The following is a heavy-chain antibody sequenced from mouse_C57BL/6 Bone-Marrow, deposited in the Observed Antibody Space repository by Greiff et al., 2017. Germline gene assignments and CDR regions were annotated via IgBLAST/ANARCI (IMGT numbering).Heavy chain of an antibody. CDR1: GYSITSGYY. Sequence: EVQLVESGPGLVKPSQSLSLTCSVTGYSITSGYYWNWIRQFPGNKLEWMGYISYDGSNNYNPSLKNRISITRDTSKNQFFLKLNSVTTEDTATYYCARDPHDGYWYFDVWGTGTTVTVSS. V-gene: IGHV3-6*01. CDR2: ISYDGSN. D-gene: IGHD2-3*01. CDR3: ARDPHDGYWYFDV. J-gene: IGHJ1*03.